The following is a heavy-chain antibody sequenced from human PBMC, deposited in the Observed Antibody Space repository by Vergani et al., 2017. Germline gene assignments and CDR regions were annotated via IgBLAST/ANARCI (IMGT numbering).Heavy chain of an antibody. V-gene: IGHV3-30-3*01. Sequence: QVQLVESGGGVVQPGRSLRLSCAASGFTFSSYAMHWVRQAPGKGLEWVAVISYDGSNKYYADSVKGRFTISRDNSKNTLYLQMNSLRAEDTAVYYCARDFHMVRGLIIPHGAFDIWGQGTMVTVSS. J-gene: IGHJ3*02. CDR1: GFTFSSYA. CDR2: ISYDGSNK. CDR3: ARDFHMVRGLIIPHGAFDI. D-gene: IGHD3-10*01.